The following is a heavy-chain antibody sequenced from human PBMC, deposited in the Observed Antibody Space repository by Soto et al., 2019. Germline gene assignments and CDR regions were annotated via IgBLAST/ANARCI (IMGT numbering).Heavy chain of an antibody. CDR3: AREITRRKYYFDY. J-gene: IGHJ4*02. CDR2: INHSGST. CDR1: GGSFSGYY. D-gene: IGHD3-10*01. Sequence: QVQLQQWGAGLLKPSETLSLTCAVYGGSFSGYYWSWIRQPPGKGLEWIGEINHSGSTNYNPSLKSRVTISVDTSKNHFSLKLSSVTAADTAVYYCAREITRRKYYFDYWGQGTLVTVSS. V-gene: IGHV4-34*01.